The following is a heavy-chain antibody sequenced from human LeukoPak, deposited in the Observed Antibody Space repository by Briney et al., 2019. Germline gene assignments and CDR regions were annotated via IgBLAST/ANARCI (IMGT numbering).Heavy chain of an antibody. CDR3: ARFSQYYDSPTHYLDY. J-gene: IGHJ4*02. V-gene: IGHV4-34*01. CDR1: GGSFSGYY. CDR2: INHSGST. D-gene: IGHD2/OR15-2a*01. Sequence: SETLSLTCAVYGGSFSGYYWSWIRQPPGKGLEWIGEINHSGSTNYNPSLKSRVTISVDTSKNQFSLKLSSVTAADTAVYYCARFSQYYDSPTHYLDYWGQGILVTVSS.